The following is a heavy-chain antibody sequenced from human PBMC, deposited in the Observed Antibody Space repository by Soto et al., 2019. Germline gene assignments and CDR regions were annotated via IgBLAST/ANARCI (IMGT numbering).Heavy chain of an antibody. CDR3: ARDMTRTVVPYFDF. CDR1: GGTFSNYV. V-gene: IGHV1-69*06. CDR2: IIPISGAV. Sequence: GASVKVSCKASGGTFSNYVVNWVRQAPGQGLEWMGRIIPISGAVNYAQKFQGRVTITADKSTSTSYMELSSLRSEDTAVYYCARDMTRTVVPYFDFWGQGTLVTVSS. D-gene: IGHD1-7*01. J-gene: IGHJ4*02.